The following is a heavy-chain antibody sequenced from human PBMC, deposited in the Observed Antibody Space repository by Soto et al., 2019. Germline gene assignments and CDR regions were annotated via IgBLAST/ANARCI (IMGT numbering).Heavy chain of an antibody. CDR2: INHSGST. J-gene: IGHJ4*02. V-gene: IGHV4-34*01. CDR3: ARIPSKGAARNY. CDR1: GGSFSGYY. D-gene: IGHD6-6*01. Sequence: SETLSLTCAVYGGSFSGYYRSWIRQPPGKGLEWIGEINHSGSTNYNPSLKSRVTISVDTSKNQFSLKLSSVTAADTAVYYCARIPSKGAARNYWGQGTLVTVSS.